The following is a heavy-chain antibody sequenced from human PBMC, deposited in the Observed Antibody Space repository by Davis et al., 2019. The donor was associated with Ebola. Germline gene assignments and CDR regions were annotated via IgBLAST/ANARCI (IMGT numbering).Heavy chain of an antibody. J-gene: IGHJ4*02. V-gene: IGHV3-74*01. D-gene: IGHD3-22*01. CDR2: INSDGSII. CDR3: AREIYDYYDSGGFDY. Sequence: HTGGSLRLSCAASRFTFSNYWMHWVRQAPGKGLVWVSRINSDGSIITYADSVKGRFTISRDNAKNTLYLQMNSLRAEDTAVYYFAREIYDYYDSGGFDYWGQGTLVTVSS. CDR1: RFTFSNYW.